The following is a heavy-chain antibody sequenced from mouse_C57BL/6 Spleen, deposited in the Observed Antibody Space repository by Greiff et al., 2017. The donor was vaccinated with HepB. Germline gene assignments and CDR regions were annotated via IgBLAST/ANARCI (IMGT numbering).Heavy chain of an antibody. CDR3: ARESGGTPFDY. J-gene: IGHJ2*01. D-gene: IGHD1-1*01. CDR1: GYSITSGYY. Sequence: VQLKESGPGLVKPSQSLSLTCSVTGYSITSGYYWNWIRQFPGNKLEWMGYISYDGSNNYNPSLKNRISITRDTSKNQFFLKLNSVTTEDTATYYCARESGGTPFDYWGQGTTLTVSS. V-gene: IGHV3-6*01. CDR2: ISYDGSN.